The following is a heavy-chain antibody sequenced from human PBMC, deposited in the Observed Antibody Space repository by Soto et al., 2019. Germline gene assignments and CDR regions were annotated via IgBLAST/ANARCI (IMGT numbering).Heavy chain of an antibody. D-gene: IGHD3-22*01. CDR1: GITFSSYW. V-gene: IGHV3-74*01. Sequence: GGSLRLSCAASGITFSSYWMHWVRQAPGKGLVWVSRINSDGSSTTYADSVKGRFTISRDNAKNTLYLQMNSLKAEDTAVYYCARVGAQSNGYYPDYWGQGTPVTVSS. CDR2: INSDGSST. J-gene: IGHJ4*02. CDR3: ARVGAQSNGYYPDY.